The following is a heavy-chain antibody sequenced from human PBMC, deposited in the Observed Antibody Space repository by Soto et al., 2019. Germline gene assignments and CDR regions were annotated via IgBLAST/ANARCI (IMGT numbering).Heavy chain of an antibody. CDR1: GFTFSNYN. CDR2: ISGSSIYI. V-gene: IGHV3-21*01. J-gene: IGHJ5*02. CDR3: AREGALKPFSS. Sequence: GGSLRLSCVASGFTFSNYNMNWVRQAPGKGLEWVSHISGSSIYIHYADSVRGRFTISRDKAKNSVYLQMDSLRVEDTAVYYCAREGALKPFSSWGQGALVTVSS.